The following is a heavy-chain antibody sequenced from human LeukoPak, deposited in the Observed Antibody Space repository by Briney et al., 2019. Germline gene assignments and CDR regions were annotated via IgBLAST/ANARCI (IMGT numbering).Heavy chain of an antibody. CDR2: VYTGGNT. CDR3: ARGSPINYYDSSGYYSGINYLDY. Sequence: GGSLRLSCAASGLTVSSNHMSWVRQAPGKGLEWVSVVYTGGNTYYADSVRGRFTISRDNSKNTVYLQMNSLRAEDTAVYYCARGSPINYYDSSGYYSGINYLDYWGQGTLVTVSS. J-gene: IGHJ4*02. V-gene: IGHV3-53*01. D-gene: IGHD3-22*01. CDR1: GLTVSSNH.